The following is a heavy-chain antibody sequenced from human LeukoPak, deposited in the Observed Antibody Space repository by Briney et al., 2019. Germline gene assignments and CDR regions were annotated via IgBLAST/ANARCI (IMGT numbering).Heavy chain of an antibody. CDR1: GYTFTNYG. D-gene: IGHD2-8*01. CDR3: ARGDCTNGVCYTLFDY. CDR2: ISGYNGNT. V-gene: IGHV1-18*01. J-gene: IGHJ4*02. Sequence: ASVKVSFKAYGYTFTNYGIIWVRQAPGQGLEWMGWISGYNGNTHYAQNLQGRVTMTTDPSTSTAYMELRSLRSDDTAVYYCARGDCTNGVCYTLFDYWGQGTLVTVSS.